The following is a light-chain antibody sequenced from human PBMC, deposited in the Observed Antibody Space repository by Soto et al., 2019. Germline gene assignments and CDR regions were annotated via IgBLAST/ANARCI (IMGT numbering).Light chain of an antibody. J-gene: IGKJ4*01. Sequence: DIPMTQSPSSLSASVGDRVTITCRASQTISSYLNWYQQKPGKAPKLLIYAASTLQSGVPSRFSGTGSGTDFTLTINSLQPEDFATYYCQQSYSTPQLTFGGGTKVEIK. CDR3: QQSYSTPQLT. CDR2: AAS. CDR1: QTISSY. V-gene: IGKV1-39*01.